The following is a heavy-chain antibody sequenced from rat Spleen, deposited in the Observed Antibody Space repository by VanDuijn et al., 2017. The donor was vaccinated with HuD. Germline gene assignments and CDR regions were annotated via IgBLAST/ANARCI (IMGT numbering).Heavy chain of an antibody. CDR1: GFTFSNYG. D-gene: IGHD1-6*01. V-gene: IGHV5-29*01. CDR3: ARQEDVYYGLSGGYFDY. Sequence: EVQLVESGGGLVQPGRSLKLSCAASGFTFSNYGMAWVRQAPTKGLEWVATISYDGSSTYYRDSVKGRFTISRDNAKSTLYLQMDSLRSEDTATYYCARQEDVYYGLSGGYFDYWGQGVMVTVSS. CDR2: ISYDGSST. J-gene: IGHJ2*01.